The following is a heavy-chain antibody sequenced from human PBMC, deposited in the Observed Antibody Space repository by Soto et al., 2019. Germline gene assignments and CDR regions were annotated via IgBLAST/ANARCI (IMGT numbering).Heavy chain of an antibody. Sequence: PWESLKSPSKCSGYSFTIYLISWVLQMALKGLEWMVRVDPSDSYTNYSPSFQGHVTISADKSISTAYLQWSSLKASDTAMYYCARASHDSSGFVAFDIRGQATMVSVS. CDR2: VDPSDSYT. CDR3: ARASHDSSGFVAFDI. CDR1: GYSFTIYL. V-gene: IGHV5-10-1*01. D-gene: IGHD3-22*01. J-gene: IGHJ3*02.